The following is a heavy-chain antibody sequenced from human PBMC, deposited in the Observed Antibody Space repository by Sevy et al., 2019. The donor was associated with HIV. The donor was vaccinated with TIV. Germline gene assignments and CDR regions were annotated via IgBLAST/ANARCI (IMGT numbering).Heavy chain of an antibody. D-gene: IGHD3-10*01. Sequence: GGSLRLSCAASGFTFSTYTMNWVRQAPGKGLEWVSSISSRSNYIYYADSVKGRFTISRDNAKNSLYLQMNSLRAEDTAVYYCARPYGSGSWEAFDIWGQGTMVTVSS. CDR3: ARPYGSGSWEAFDI. CDR2: ISSRSNYI. CDR1: GFTFSTYT. V-gene: IGHV3-21*01. J-gene: IGHJ3*02.